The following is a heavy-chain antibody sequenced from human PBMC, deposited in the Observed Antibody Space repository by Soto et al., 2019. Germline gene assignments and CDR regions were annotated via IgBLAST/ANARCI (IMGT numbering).Heavy chain of an antibody. CDR2: IRWNSGST. D-gene: IGHD6-19*01. V-gene: IGHV3-9*01. CDR3: GKDIYVSGWGVDY. J-gene: IGHJ4*02. CDR1: GFTFDDYA. Sequence: EVQLVESGGGLVPPGRSLRLSCAASGFTFDDYAMYWVRQAPGKVLEWVSGIRWNSGSTGYADSVKGRFTISRDNAKNSRYVQMNSLRPEDTALYYCGKDIYVSGWGVDYGGQGTLVTVPS.